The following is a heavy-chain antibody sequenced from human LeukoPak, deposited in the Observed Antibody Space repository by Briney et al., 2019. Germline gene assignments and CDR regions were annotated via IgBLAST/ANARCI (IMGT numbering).Heavy chain of an antibody. J-gene: IGHJ5*02. Sequence: GASVEVSCKASGGTFSSYAISWVRQAPGQGLEWTGRIIPILGIANYAQKFQGRVTITADKSTSTAYMELSSLRSEDTAVYYCARGTYGGNSGWFDPWGQGTLVTVSS. D-gene: IGHD4-23*01. CDR2: IIPILGIA. CDR3: ARGTYGGNSGWFDP. CDR1: GGTFSSYA. V-gene: IGHV1-69*04.